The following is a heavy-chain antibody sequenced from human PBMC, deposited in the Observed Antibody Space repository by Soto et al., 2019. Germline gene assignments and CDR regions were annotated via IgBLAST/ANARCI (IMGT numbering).Heavy chain of an antibody. D-gene: IGHD2-15*01. CDR3: AKGGRCSGGSCYGYYYYYMDV. CDR2: ISGSGGST. J-gene: IGHJ6*03. CDR1: GFTFSSYA. V-gene: IGHV3-23*01. Sequence: GGSLRLSCAASGFTFSSYAMSWVRQAPGKGLEWVSAISGSGGSTYYADSVKGRFTISRDNSKNKLYLQMNSLRADYTAVYYCAKGGRCSGGSCYGYYYYYMDVWGKGTTVTVSS.